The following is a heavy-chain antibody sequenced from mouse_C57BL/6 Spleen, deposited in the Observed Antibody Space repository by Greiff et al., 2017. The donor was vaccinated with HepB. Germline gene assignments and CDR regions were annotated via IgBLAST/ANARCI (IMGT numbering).Heavy chain of an antibody. CDR1: GYTFTSYW. Sequence: VQLQQPEAELVKPGASVKLSCKASGYTFTSYWMQWVKQRPGQGLEWIGEIDPSDSYTNYNQKFKGKATLTVDTSSSTAYMQLSSLTSEDSAVYYCARFYYGSGYAMDYWGQGTSVTVSS. CDR3: ARFYYGSGYAMDY. CDR2: IDPSDSYT. J-gene: IGHJ4*01. D-gene: IGHD1-1*01. V-gene: IGHV1-50*01.